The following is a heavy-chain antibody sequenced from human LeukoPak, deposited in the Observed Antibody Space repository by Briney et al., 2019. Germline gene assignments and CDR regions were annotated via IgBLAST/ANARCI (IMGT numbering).Heavy chain of an antibody. J-gene: IGHJ4*02. Sequence: SETLSLTCAFYGGSFSGYYWTWIRQPPGKGLEWIGEINHSGSTNYNPSLKSRGTISVDTSKNQFSLKLSSVTAADTAVYYCARVKQQRVDYWGQGTLVTVSS. CDR2: INHSGST. D-gene: IGHD6-13*01. CDR3: ARVKQQRVDY. V-gene: IGHV4-34*01. CDR1: GGSFSGYY.